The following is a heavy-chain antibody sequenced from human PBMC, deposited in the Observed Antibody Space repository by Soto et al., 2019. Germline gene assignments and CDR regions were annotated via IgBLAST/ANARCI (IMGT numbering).Heavy chain of an antibody. Sequence: EVQLLESGGGLVQPGGSLRLSCATSGFTFTGVAMSWVRQAPGKGLEWVSSIFGGVDMTTYADSVKGRFTISSDNSKNTLYLQMNSLRAEDTAVYYCAKQTAHFYDNIDYNGETWGQGTLVTVSS. V-gene: IGHV3-23*01. CDR2: IFGGVDMT. CDR3: AKQTAHFYDNIDYNGET. CDR1: GFTFTGVA. D-gene: IGHD3-22*01. J-gene: IGHJ5*02.